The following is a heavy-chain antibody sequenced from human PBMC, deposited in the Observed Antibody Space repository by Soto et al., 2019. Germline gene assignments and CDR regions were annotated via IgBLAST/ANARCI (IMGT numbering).Heavy chain of an antibody. D-gene: IGHD2-2*01. Sequence: SETLSLTCTVSGGSISSGGYYWSWIRQHPGKGLERIGYIYYSGSTYYNPSLKSRVTISVDTSKNQFSLKLSSVTAADTAVYYCARGYCSSTSCSIYYFDYWGQGTLVTVSS. V-gene: IGHV4-31*03. CDR3: ARGYCSSTSCSIYYFDY. J-gene: IGHJ4*02. CDR2: IYYSGST. CDR1: GGSISSGGYY.